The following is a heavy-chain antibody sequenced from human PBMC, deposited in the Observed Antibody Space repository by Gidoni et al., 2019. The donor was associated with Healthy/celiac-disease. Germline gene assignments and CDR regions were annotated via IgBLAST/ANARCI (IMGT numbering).Heavy chain of an antibody. D-gene: IGHD6-19*01. CDR1: GGSFSGYY. CDR2: INHSGST. Sequence: QVQLQQWGAGLLKPSETLSLTCAVYGGSFSGYYWSWIRQPPGKGLEWIGEINHSGSTNYNPSLKSRVTISVDTSKNQFSLKLSSVTAADTAVYYCARGSRQWLLNWFDPWGQGTLVTVSS. J-gene: IGHJ5*02. CDR3: ARGSRQWLLNWFDP. V-gene: IGHV4-34*01.